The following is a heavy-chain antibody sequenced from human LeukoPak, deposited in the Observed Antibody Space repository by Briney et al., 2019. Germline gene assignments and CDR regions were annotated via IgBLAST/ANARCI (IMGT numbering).Heavy chain of an antibody. V-gene: IGHV4-34*01. CDR1: GGSFSGYY. Sequence: KSSETLSLTCAVYGGSFSGYYWSWIRQPPGKGLEWIGEINHSGSTNYNPSLKSRVTISVDTSKNQFSLKLSSVTAADTAVYYCARGPYYDFWSGHYYPGGSYYFDYWGQGTLVTVSS. J-gene: IGHJ4*02. D-gene: IGHD3-3*01. CDR3: ARGPYYDFWSGHYYPGGSYYFDY. CDR2: INHSGST.